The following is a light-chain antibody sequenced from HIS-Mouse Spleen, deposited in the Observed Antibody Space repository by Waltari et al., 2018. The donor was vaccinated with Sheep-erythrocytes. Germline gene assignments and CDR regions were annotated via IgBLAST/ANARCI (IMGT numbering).Light chain of an antibody. J-gene: IGLJ1*01. CDR2: GKN. V-gene: IGLV3-19*01. CDR1: SLRSYY. CDR3: NSRDSSGNHYV. Sequence: SSDLTQDPAVSVALGQTVRITGQGDSLRSYYASWYQQKPGQAPVLVIYGKNNRPSGIPDRFSGSSSGNTASLTITGAQAEDEADYYCNSRDSSGNHYVFGTGTKVTVL.